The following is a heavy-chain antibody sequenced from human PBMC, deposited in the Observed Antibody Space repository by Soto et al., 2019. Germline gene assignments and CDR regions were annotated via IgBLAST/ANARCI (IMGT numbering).Heavy chain of an antibody. V-gene: IGHV3-23*04. J-gene: IGHJ4*02. D-gene: IGHD5-12*01. Sequence: EVQLVDSGGGLVQRGGSLRLSCAASGFTFSNYVMNWVRQAPGKGLDWVSAISASCGSTYYADSVKGRFTISRDNSKNTLYLQMITLRAEDTAVYYCAKGPLVSGYDLDYWGQGTLVTVSS. CDR2: ISASCGST. CDR1: GFTFSNYV. CDR3: AKGPLVSGYDLDY.